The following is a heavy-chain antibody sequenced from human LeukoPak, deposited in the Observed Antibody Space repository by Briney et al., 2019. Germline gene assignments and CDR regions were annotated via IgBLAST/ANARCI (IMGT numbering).Heavy chain of an antibody. D-gene: IGHD3-10*01. V-gene: IGHV6-1*01. Sequence: SQTLSLTCAISGDSVPSNSAVWNWIRQSPSRGLEWLGRTYYRSKWNSHYADSVKSRLTTNPDTSRNQFSLQLNSVTPEDTAVYYCARDGSASYFSLWGQGTLVTVSS. J-gene: IGHJ4*02. CDR2: TYYRSKWNS. CDR3: ARDGSASYFSL. CDR1: GDSVPSNSAV.